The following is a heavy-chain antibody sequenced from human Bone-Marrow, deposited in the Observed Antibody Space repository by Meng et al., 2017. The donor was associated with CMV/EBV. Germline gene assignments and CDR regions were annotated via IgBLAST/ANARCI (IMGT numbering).Heavy chain of an antibody. CDR2: INSDGSST. V-gene: IGHV3-74*01. CDR1: GFTFSSYW. CDR3: ARDSGSTVTPHY. Sequence: GGPLRLSCAASGFTFSSYWMHWVRQAPGKGLVWVSRINSDGSSTSYADSVKGRFTISRDNAKNTLYLQMNSLRAEDTAVYYCARDSGSTVTPHYWGQGTLVTVSS. J-gene: IGHJ4*02. D-gene: IGHD4-11*01.